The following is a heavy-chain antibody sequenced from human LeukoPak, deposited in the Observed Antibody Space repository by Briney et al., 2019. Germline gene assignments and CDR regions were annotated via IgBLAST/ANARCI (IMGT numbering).Heavy chain of an antibody. CDR1: GFTFSSYA. Sequence: GGSLRLSCAASGFTFSSYAMHWVRQAPGKGLEWVAVISYDGSNKYYADSVKGRFTISRDNSKNTPYLQMSSLRAEDTAVYYCARKDDILTGYFDYWGRGTLVTVSS. CDR2: ISYDGSNK. D-gene: IGHD3-9*01. CDR3: ARKDDILTGYFDY. J-gene: IGHJ4*02. V-gene: IGHV3-30-3*01.